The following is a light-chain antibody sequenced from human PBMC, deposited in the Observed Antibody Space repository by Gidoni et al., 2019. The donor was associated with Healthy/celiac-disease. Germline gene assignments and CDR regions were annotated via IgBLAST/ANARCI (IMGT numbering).Light chain of an antibody. CDR3: QQYSRASLS. Sequence: DIQLTQSPPSLSASVGGRVTITCQASQMFDTWVAWYQHKAGEAPRLLIYEAFKLESGVPSRFSGSGSGTEFSLTISSLQSDDVGTYYCQQYSRASLSFGQGTKLEI. CDR2: EAF. CDR1: QMFDTW. V-gene: IGKV1-5*03. J-gene: IGKJ2*01.